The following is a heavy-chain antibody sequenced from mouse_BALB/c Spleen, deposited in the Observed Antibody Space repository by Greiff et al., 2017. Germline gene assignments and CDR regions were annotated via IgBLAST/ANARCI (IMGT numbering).Heavy chain of an antibody. J-gene: IGHJ1*01. V-gene: IGHV3-6*02. D-gene: IGHD1-1*01. CDR2: ISYDGSN. CDR1: GYSITSGYY. Sequence: EVHLVESGPGLVKPSQSLSLTCSVTGYSITSGYYWNWIRQFPGNKLEWMGYISYDGSNNYNPSLKNRISITRDTSKNQFFLKLNSVTTEDTATYYCARDYGSSYGHFDVWGAGTTVTVSS. CDR3: ARDYGSSYGHFDV.